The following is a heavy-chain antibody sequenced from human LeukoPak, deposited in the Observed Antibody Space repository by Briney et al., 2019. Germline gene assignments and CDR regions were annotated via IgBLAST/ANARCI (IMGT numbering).Heavy chain of an antibody. CDR1: GGSISSSSYY. CDR3: ANYLAAPGYFGY. CDR2: IYYSGST. D-gene: IGHD6-13*01. Sequence: SETLSLTCTVSGGSISSSSYYWGWIRQPPGKGLEWIGSIYYSGSTYYNPSLKSRVTISVDTSKNQFSLKLSSVTAADTAVYYCANYLAAPGYFGYWGQGTLVTVSS. J-gene: IGHJ4*02. V-gene: IGHV4-39*07.